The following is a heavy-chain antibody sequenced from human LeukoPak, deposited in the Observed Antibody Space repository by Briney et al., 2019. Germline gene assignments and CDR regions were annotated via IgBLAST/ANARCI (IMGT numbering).Heavy chain of an antibody. CDR1: GFTFSSYS. CDR3: ARAGSSSVAGNFDY. D-gene: IGHD6-19*01. CDR2: ISSSSSYI. J-gene: IGHJ4*02. Sequence: PGGSLRLSCAASGFTFSSYSMNWVRQAPGKGLEWVSSISSSSSYIYYADSVKGRFTISRDNAKNSLYLQMNSLRAEDTAVYYCARAGSSSVAGNFDYWGQGTLVTVSS. V-gene: IGHV3-21*01.